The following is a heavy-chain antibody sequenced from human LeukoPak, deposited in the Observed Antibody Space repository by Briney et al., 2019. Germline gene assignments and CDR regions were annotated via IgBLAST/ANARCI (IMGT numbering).Heavy chain of an antibody. J-gene: IGHJ4*02. D-gene: IGHD4-23*01. CDR3: ARDTTVASGMQF. V-gene: IGHV4-59*01. CDR2: IYSSTT. CDR1: GGSISTFS. Sequence: PSDTLSLTCTVSGGSISTFSWTWVRQSPGKGLEWIGSIYSSTTIFNPSFKSRVAMSVDTSKNQFSLRLNSVTTADSAVYYCARDTTVASGMQFWGQGTLVTVSS.